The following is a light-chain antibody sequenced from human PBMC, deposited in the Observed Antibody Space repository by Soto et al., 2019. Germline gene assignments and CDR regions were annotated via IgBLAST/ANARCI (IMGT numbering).Light chain of an antibody. Sequence: AIQMTQPPSSLSASVGDRVTITCRASQDIRNDLGWYQEKVGQAPKFLIYAASNLQSGVPSRFSGSGSGTEFTLTISSLQPEDFATYYCLQENSYPWTFGQGTKVEI. CDR3: LQENSYPWT. V-gene: IGKV1-6*01. CDR2: AAS. J-gene: IGKJ1*01. CDR1: QDIRND.